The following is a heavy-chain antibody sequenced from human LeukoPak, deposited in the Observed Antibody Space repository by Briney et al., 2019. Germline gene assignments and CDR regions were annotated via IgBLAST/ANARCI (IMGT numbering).Heavy chain of an antibody. CDR2: ISAYNGNT. V-gene: IGHV1-18*01. CDR1: GYTFTSYG. CDR3: AREDDFWSGLHYVSDY. J-gene: IGHJ4*02. Sequence: GASVKVSSKASGYTFTSYGISWVRQAPGQGLEWMGWISAYNGNTNYAQKLQGRVTMTTDTSTSTAYMELRSLRSDDTAVYYCAREDDFWSGLHYVSDYWGQGTLVTVSS. D-gene: IGHD3-3*01.